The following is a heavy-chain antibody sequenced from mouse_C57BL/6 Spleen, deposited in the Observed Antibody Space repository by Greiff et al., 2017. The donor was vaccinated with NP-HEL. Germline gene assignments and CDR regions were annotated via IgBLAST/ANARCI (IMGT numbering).Heavy chain of an antibody. CDR1: GFTFSSYG. CDR3: ARRWGDYDWFAY. CDR2: ISSGGSYT. Sequence: EVQVVESGGDLVKPGGSLKLSCAASGFTFSSYGMSWVRQTPDKRLEWVATISSGGSYTYYPDSVKGRFTISRDNAKNTLYLQMSSLKSEDTAMYYCARRWGDYDWFAYWGQGTLVTVSA. J-gene: IGHJ3*01. V-gene: IGHV5-6*01. D-gene: IGHD2-4*01.